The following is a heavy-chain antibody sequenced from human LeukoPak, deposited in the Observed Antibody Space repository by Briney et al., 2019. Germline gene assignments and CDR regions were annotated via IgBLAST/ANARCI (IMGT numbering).Heavy chain of an antibody. CDR1: GGTFSIYA. V-gene: IGHV1-69*13. Sequence: GASVKVSCKASGGTFSIYAISWVRQAPGQGLEWMGGIIPIFGTANYAQKFQGRVTITADESTSTAYMELSSLRSVDTAVYYCARDLRAVLGLDVWGQGTTVTVSS. CDR3: ARDLRAVLGLDV. CDR2: IIPIFGTA. J-gene: IGHJ6*02. D-gene: IGHD3-16*01.